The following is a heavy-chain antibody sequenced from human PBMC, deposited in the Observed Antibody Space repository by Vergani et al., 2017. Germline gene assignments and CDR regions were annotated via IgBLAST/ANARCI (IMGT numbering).Heavy chain of an antibody. D-gene: IGHD2-2*01. CDR3: ARQYCSSTSCYYMDV. CDR2: IYPGDSDT. Sequence: EVQLVQSGAEVKKPGESLKISCKGSGYSFTSYWIGWVRQMPGKGLEWMGIIYPGDSDTRYSPSFQGQVTISADKSISTAYLQWSSLKASDTAMYYCARQYCSSTSCYYMDVWGQGTTVTVSS. V-gene: IGHV5-51*01. CDR1: GYSFTSYW. J-gene: IGHJ6*03.